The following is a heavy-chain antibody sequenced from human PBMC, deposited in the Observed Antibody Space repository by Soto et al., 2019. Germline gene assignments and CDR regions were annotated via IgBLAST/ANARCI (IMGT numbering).Heavy chain of an antibody. CDR3: ARGHYDFWSGYFATIDY. CDR1: GYTFTSYG. CDR2: ISAYNGNT. D-gene: IGHD3-3*01. V-gene: IGHV1-18*01. J-gene: IGHJ4*02. Sequence: GASVKVSCKASGYTFTSYGISWVRQAPGQGLEWMGWISAYNGNTNYAQKLQGRVTMTTDTSTSTAYMELSSVTAADTAVYYCARGHYDFWSGYFATIDYWGQGTLVTVSS.